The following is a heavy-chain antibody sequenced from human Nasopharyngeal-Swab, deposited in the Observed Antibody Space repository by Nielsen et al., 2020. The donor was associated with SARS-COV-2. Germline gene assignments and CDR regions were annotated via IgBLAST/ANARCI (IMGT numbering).Heavy chain of an antibody. CDR2: ISGSGGST. V-gene: IGHV3-23*01. J-gene: IGHJ5*02. D-gene: IGHD4-17*01. CDR3: AKDPTTVTTFWFEP. Sequence: GESLKISCAASGFTFSSYAMSWVRQAPGKGLEWVSAISGSGGSTYYADSVKGRFTISRDNSKNTLYLQMNSLRAEDTAVYYCAKDPTTVTTFWFEPWGQGTLVTVSS. CDR1: GFTFSSYA.